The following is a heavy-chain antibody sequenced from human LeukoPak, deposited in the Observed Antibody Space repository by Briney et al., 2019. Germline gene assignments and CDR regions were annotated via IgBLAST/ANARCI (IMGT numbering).Heavy chain of an antibody. V-gene: IGHV3-7*01. Sequence: PGGSLRLSCAASGFSLSTYWMSWVRQAPGKGLEWVAKINQDGSEKYFVDSVKGRFTISRDNAKQSLYLEMNTLRVEDTALYYCAKGFSTTGYYQFDYWGQGTLVTVSS. CDR3: AKGFSTTGYYQFDY. J-gene: IGHJ4*02. CDR1: GFSLSTYW. D-gene: IGHD3-9*01. CDR2: INQDGSEK.